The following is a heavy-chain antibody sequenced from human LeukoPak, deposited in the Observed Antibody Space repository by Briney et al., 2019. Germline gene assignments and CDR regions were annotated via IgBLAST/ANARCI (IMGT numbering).Heavy chain of an antibody. J-gene: IGHJ4*02. V-gene: IGHV1-8*01. CDR2: MNPNSGNT. CDR3: ARLAGSSSGDY. D-gene: IGHD6-13*01. CDR1: GYAFTSYD. Sequence: ATLTVSCKASGYAFTSYDINWVRHATGQGLEWMGWMNPNSGNTGYAQKFQGRVTMTRNTSISTAYMELSSLRSEDTAVYYCARLAGSSSGDYWGQGTLVTVSS.